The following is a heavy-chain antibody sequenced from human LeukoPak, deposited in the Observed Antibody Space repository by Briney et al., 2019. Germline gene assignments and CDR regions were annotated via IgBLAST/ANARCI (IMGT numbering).Heavy chain of an antibody. CDR2: IYYSGNT. CDR1: GFSISTYS. CDR3: ARAGYNYGFFNLDY. Sequence: GSLRLSCAASGFSISTYSMNWIRQPPGKGLEWIGYIYYSGNTNYNPSLKSRVTISVDTSKNQFSLKLSSVTAADTALYYCARAGYNYGFFNLDYWGQGTLVTVSS. V-gene: IGHV4-59*08. D-gene: IGHD5-18*01. J-gene: IGHJ4*02.